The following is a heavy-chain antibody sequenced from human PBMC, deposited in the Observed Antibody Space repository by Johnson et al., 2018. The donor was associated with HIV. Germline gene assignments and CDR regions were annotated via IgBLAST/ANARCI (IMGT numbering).Heavy chain of an antibody. V-gene: IGHV3-66*01. J-gene: IGHJ3*02. CDR1: GFTVSSNY. CDR3: ARGQHSSGWCDVFDI. D-gene: IGHD6-19*01. Sequence: VQLVESGGGLVQPGGSLRLSCAASGFTVSSNYMSWVRQAPGKGLEWVSVIYSGGSTYYADSVKGRFTISRDNSKNTLYLQMNSLRAEDTAVYYCARGQHSSGWCDVFDIWGQGTVVTVSS. CDR2: IYSGGST.